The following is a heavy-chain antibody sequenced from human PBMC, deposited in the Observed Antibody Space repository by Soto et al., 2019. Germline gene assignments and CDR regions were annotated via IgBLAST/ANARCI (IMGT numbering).Heavy chain of an antibody. CDR3: ARAAVKLGATLFDS. J-gene: IGHJ4*02. CDR2: INRSGFT. CDR1: GGSLRGHY. Sequence: KPSETLSLTCAVSGGSLRGHYWSWIRQSPEKGLEWIGEINRSGFTNYNPTLKSRVTISRDASKNQFSLRLSSMTAADSAVYFCARAAVKLGATLFDSWGQGTLVTVSS. D-gene: IGHD1-26*01. V-gene: IGHV4-34*01.